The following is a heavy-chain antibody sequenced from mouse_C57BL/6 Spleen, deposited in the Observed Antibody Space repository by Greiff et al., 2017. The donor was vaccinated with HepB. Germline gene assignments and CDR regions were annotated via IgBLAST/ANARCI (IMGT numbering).Heavy chain of an antibody. V-gene: IGHV10-3*01. D-gene: IGHD6-1*01. Sequence: GGGLVQPKGSLKLSCAASGFTFNTYAMHWVRQAPGKGLEWVARIRSKSSNYATYYADSVKDRFTISRDDSQSMLYLQMNNLKTEDTAMYYCVREVDLAFYWYFDVWGTGTTVTVSS. CDR1: GFTFNTYA. CDR3: VREVDLAFYWYFDV. J-gene: IGHJ1*03. CDR2: IRSKSSNYAT.